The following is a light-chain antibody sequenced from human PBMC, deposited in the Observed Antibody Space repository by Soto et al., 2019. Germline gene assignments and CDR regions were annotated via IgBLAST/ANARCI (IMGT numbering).Light chain of an antibody. CDR2: GAS. V-gene: IGKV3-20*01. CDR3: QYYGSLVLT. Sequence: EIVLTQSPGTLSLSPGERATLSCRASQSVSSTYLAWYQQKPGQAPRLLIYGASSRATGIPDRFSGSGSGIDFNLTISRLEPEDFGVFYCQYYGSLVLTFGGGTKVEIK. CDR1: QSVSSTY. J-gene: IGKJ4*01.